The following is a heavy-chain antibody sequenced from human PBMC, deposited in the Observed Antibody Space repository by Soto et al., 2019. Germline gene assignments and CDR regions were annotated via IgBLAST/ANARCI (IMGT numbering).Heavy chain of an antibody. CDR2: IFPADSDT. V-gene: IGHV5-51*01. J-gene: IGHJ4*02. D-gene: IGHD2-15*01. Sequence: PGESLKISCKGSGYSFSNYWIAWGRQMPGKGLEWMGIIFPADSDTKYSPSFQGQVTISADKSISTAYLQWSSLKASDTAMYYCASSVVVPSTLNYFPYWGQGSLVTVSS. CDR3: ASSVVVPSTLNYFPY. CDR1: GYSFSNYW.